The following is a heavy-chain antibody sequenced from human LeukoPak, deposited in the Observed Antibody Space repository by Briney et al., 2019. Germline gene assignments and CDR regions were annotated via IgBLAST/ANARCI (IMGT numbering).Heavy chain of an antibody. CDR2: IYSNGGT. V-gene: IGHV4-59*08. D-gene: IGHD3-22*01. CDR3: ARHAYYYDTSGYLPYYFDY. J-gene: IGHJ4*02. CDR1: GGSISTYY. Sequence: PSETLSLTCTVSGGSISTYYWSWIRQPPGKGLEWIGYIYSNGGTNYNPSLKSRVTISVDMSTNKFSLKLRSVTAADTAVYYCARHAYYYDTSGYLPYYFDYSGQEALRSVSS.